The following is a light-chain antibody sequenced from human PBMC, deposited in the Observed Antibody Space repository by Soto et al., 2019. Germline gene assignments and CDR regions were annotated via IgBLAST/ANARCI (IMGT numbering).Light chain of an antibody. CDR2: GVT. J-gene: IGLJ2*01. CDR1: GSDVGSYDY. CDR3: SSYTTTSALGVV. Sequence: QSALTQPASVSGSPGQSITISCAGTGSDVGSYDYVCWYQQHPGKAPKLMIYGVTNRPSGVSSRFSGSKSGNTASLTISGLQAEDEADYYCSSYTTTSALGVVFGGGTKLTVL. V-gene: IGLV2-14*01.